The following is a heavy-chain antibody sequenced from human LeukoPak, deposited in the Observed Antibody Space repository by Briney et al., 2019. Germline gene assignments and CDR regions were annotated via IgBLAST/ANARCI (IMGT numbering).Heavy chain of an antibody. CDR2: IYTSGST. CDR3: ARETLLGLVQPYNWFDP. Sequence: KPSETLSLTCTVSGGSISSYYWSWIRQPAGKGLEWIGRIYTSGSTNYNPSLKSRVTMSVDTSKNQFSLKLSPVTAADTAVYYCARETLLGLVQPYNWFDPWGQGTLVTVSS. D-gene: IGHD6-19*01. J-gene: IGHJ5*02. V-gene: IGHV4-4*07. CDR1: GGSISSYY.